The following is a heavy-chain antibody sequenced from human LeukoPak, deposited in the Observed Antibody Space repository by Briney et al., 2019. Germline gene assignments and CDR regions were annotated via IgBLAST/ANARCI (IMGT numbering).Heavy chain of an antibody. Sequence: PSEALSLTCAVYGGSFSDYYWSWIRQPPGKGLEWIGEINHSGSTNYNPSLKSRVTISVDTSKNQFSLMLTSVTAADTAVYYCARAPSGSYYARKTYYYYGMDVWGQGTTVTVSS. V-gene: IGHV4-34*01. CDR2: INHSGST. CDR1: GGSFSDYY. D-gene: IGHD1-26*01. J-gene: IGHJ6*02. CDR3: ARAPSGSYYARKTYYYYGMDV.